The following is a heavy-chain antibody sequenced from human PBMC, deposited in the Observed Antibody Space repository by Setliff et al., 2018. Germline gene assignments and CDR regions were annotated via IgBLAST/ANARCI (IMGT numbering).Heavy chain of an antibody. CDR1: GYSFTSYT. D-gene: IGHD2-8*01. J-gene: IGHJ4*02. Sequence: ASVKVSCKASGYSFTSYTIHWARQAPGQGLEWMGWISPGNGNTAYSQKIQDRVTITRDTSASTAYMELSSLRPEDTAVYYCARIGFGYYSTSGAWYFDNWGQGTLVTAPQ. V-gene: IGHV1-3*01. CDR2: ISPGNGNT. CDR3: ARIGFGYYSTSGAWYFDN.